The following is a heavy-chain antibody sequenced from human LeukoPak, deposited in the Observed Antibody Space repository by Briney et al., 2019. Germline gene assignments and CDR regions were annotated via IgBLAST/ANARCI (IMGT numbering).Heavy chain of an antibody. D-gene: IGHD2-15*01. J-gene: IGHJ5*02. Sequence: SETLSLTCTVSGGSISSYYWSWIRQPPGKGLEWIGYIYYSGSTNYNPSLKSRVTISVDTSKNQFSLKLSSVTAADTAVYYCAREGGYCSGGSCDNWFDPWGQGTLVTVSS. V-gene: IGHV4-59*01. CDR3: AREGGYCSGGSCDNWFDP. CDR2: IYYSGST. CDR1: GGSISSYY.